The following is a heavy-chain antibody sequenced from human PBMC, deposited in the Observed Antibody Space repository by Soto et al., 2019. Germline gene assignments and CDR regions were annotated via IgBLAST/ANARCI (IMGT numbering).Heavy chain of an antibody. D-gene: IGHD6-19*01. V-gene: IGHV3-23*01. J-gene: IGHJ4*02. Sequence: GGSLRLSYVAFRFTFSSYAMNWVRQAPGKGMEWVSTITGSSDSTYYADSVKGRFTISRDNSKNTLYLQMNSLRAEDTAVYYCAKDFVPAVAHGTFDYWGQGTLVTVSS. CDR1: RFTFSSYA. CDR3: AKDFVPAVAHGTFDY. CDR2: ITGSSDST.